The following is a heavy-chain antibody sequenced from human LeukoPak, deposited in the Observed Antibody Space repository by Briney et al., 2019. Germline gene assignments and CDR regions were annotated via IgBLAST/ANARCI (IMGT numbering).Heavy chain of an antibody. Sequence: GASVKVSCKASGYTFTSRGFSWVRQAPGQGLEWMGWINADSGNTNYAQKFQGRVTLTTDTSTNTAYMELRSLRSGDTAVYYCARDEVSGGWYNHWGQGTLVTVSS. D-gene: IGHD6-19*01. V-gene: IGHV1-18*04. CDR3: ARDEVSGGWYNH. CDR1: GYTFTSRG. CDR2: INADSGNT. J-gene: IGHJ4*02.